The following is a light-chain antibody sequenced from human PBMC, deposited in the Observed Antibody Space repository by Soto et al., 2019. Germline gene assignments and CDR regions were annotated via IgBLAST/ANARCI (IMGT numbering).Light chain of an antibody. CDR3: MQALQTPYT. J-gene: IGKJ2*01. V-gene: IGKV2-28*01. Sequence: DLVMTQSPLSLPVTPGEPASISCRSSQSLLYSNGYNYLDWYLQKPGQSPQLLIYLGSNRASGVPDRFSGSTSGTDFTLKISRVEAEDVGVYYCMQALQTPYTFGQGTKLEIK. CDR1: QSLLYSNGYNY. CDR2: LGS.